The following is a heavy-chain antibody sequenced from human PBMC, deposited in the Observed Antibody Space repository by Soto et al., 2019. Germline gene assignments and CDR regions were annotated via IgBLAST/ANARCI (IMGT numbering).Heavy chain of an antibody. J-gene: IGHJ6*02. D-gene: IGHD4-17*01. CDR3: ARDREAYGDYLPYYYYYGMDV. CDR1: GGSISSGGYY. Sequence: QVQLQESGPGLVKPSQTLSLTCTVSGGSISSGGYYWSWIRQHPGKGLEWIGYIYYSGSTYYNPSLKSRVTISVDTSKHQFSLKLSSVTAADTAVYYCARDREAYGDYLPYYYYYGMDVWGQGTTVTVSS. CDR2: IYYSGST. V-gene: IGHV4-31*03.